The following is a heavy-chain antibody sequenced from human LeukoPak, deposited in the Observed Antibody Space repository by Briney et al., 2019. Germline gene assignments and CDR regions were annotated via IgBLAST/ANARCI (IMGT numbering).Heavy chain of an antibody. CDR2: INHSGYT. D-gene: IGHD2-21*02. V-gene: IGHV4-34*01. J-gene: IGHJ4*02. CDR1: GVSFDDYY. CDR3: TRMTAGHDY. Sequence: SETLSLTCAVSGVSFDDYYWSWVRQTPGKGLEWIGEINHSGYTNDSPSLKSRVTLSIDTSRKQFSLNLRSATVADTGIYYCTRMTAGHDYWGQGTLVTVSS.